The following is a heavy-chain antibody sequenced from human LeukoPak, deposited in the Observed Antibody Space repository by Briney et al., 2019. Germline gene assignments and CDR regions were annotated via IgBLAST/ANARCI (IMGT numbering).Heavy chain of an antibody. D-gene: IGHD3-10*01. CDR3: AGTYYYGSGSYYIDY. CDR1: GGSISSYY. Sequence: SETLSLTCTVSGGSISSYYWSWIRQPPGKGLEWIGYIHYSGSTNYNPSLKSRVTISVDTSKNQFSLKLSSVTAADTAVYYCAGTYYYGSGSYYIDYRGQGTLVTVSS. J-gene: IGHJ4*02. CDR2: IHYSGST. V-gene: IGHV4-59*01.